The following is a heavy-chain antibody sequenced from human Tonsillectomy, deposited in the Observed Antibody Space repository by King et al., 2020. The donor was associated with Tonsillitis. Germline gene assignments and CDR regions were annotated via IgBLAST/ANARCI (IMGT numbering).Heavy chain of an antibody. D-gene: IGHD2-8*01. CDR1: GFTFSDYY. V-gene: IGHV3-11*01. Sequence: VQLVESGGGLVKPGGSLRLSCAASGFTFSDYYMSWIRQAPGKGLECVSYISSGGSTISYADSVKVRFTISRDNAKNSLYLQMNSLRAEDTAVYYCARVSSNGWYFDLWGRGTLVTVSS. CDR3: ARVSSNGWYFDL. CDR2: ISSGGSTI. J-gene: IGHJ2*01.